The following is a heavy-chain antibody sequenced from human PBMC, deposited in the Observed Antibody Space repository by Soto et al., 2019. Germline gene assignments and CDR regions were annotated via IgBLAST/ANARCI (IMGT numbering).Heavy chain of an antibody. Sequence: QLQRQESGPGLMQPSQTLSLTCTVSGGSIGSGGYWWSWIRQHPGRGLEWIGFVSYTGNTQYNPSLKSRVNISVDTSTKQSSLKLSSVAAADTAVYYCARGTLVWGQGTLVTVSS. CDR1: GGSIGSGGYW. D-gene: IGHD2-2*01. V-gene: IGHV4-31*03. J-gene: IGHJ4*02. CDR3: ARGTLV. CDR2: VSYTGNT.